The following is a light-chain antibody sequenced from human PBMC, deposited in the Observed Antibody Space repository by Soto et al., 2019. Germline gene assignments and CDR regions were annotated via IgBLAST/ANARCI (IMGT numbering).Light chain of an antibody. V-gene: IGKV1-5*01. CDR1: QSISTW. J-gene: IGKJ2*01. CDR3: QQYSSNSYT. Sequence: DIQMTQSPSTLSASVGDRVTITCRASQSISTWLDWYQQKTGKAPKVLIYDDSILERGVPSRFSGSGSGTKCTITISSLQPYDFATSHCQQYSSNSYTFGQGTKLEIK. CDR2: DDS.